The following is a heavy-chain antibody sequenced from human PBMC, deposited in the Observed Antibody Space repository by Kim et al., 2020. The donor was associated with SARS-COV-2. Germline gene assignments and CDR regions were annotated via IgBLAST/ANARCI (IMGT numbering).Heavy chain of an antibody. J-gene: IGHJ5*02. CDR3: ARVRAILDWAWFDP. Sequence: GGSLRLSCAASGFTFSSYGMHWVRQAPGKGLEWVAVIWYDGSNKYYADSVKGRFTISRDNSKNTLYLQMNSLRAEDTAVYYCARVRAILDWAWFDPWGQGTLVTVSS. D-gene: IGHD3-9*01. CDR1: GFTFSSYG. V-gene: IGHV3-33*01. CDR2: IWYDGSNK.